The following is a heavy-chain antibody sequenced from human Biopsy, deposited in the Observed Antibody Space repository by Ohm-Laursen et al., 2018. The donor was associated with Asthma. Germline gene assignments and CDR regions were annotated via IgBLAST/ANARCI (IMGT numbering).Heavy chain of an antibody. CDR2: IYKSGQV. J-gene: IGHJ3*02. CDR3: ARQKLVAAEGPFEM. CDR1: GAAISRGGYY. Sequence: SETLSLTCSVSGAAISRGGYYWSWIRQPPGKGLEWIGYIYKSGQVYYNLSLKSRVTISVDTSKNQFSLQLRSVTAADTAVYYCARQKLVAAEGPFEMWGQGTMVIASS. V-gene: IGHV4-39*01. D-gene: IGHD1-26*01.